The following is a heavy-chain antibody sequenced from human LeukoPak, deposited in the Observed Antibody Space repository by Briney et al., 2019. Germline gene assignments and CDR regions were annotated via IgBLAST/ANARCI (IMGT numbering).Heavy chain of an antibody. V-gene: IGHV3-30*18. CDR1: GFTPSTFG. CDR3: AKSYDIFTGYTGVDY. Sequence: RSLRLSCAPSGFTPSTFGMHWVSQAPGEWLGWVAFIPYDGTITYYTDSVNSRITITRDNSKHTQLLQMNRLRAEDTAVYYCAKSYDIFTGYTGVDYWGQGTLVTVSS. D-gene: IGHD3-9*01. CDR2: IPYDGTIT. J-gene: IGHJ4*02.